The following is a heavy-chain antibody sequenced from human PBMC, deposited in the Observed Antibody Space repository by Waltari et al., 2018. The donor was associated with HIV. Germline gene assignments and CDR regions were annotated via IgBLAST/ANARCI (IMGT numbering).Heavy chain of an antibody. J-gene: IGHJ4*02. V-gene: IGHV4-39*01. CDR3: ARQSPTWGFNGLLRIDY. Sequence: QLQLQESGPGLVKPSETLSLTCTVSGGSISSSSYYWGWIRQPPGKGLEWIGSIYYSGSTYYNPSLKSRVTISVDTSKNQFSLKLSSVTAADTAVYYCARQSPTWGFNGLLRIDYWGQGTLVTVSS. D-gene: IGHD3-9*01. CDR1: GGSISSSSYY. CDR2: IYYSGST.